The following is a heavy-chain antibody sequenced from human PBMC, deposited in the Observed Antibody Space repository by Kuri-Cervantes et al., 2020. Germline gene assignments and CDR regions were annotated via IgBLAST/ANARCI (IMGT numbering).Heavy chain of an antibody. CDR3: TRRVGGSSADD. CDR2: INHSGST. Sequence: SETLSLTCAVYGGSFSGYYWSWIRQPPGKGLEWIGEINHSGSTNYNPSLKSRVTISVDTSKNQFSLKLSSVTAADTAVYYCTRRVGGSSADDWGQGRMVTVSS. D-gene: IGHD6-6*01. J-gene: IGHJ4*02. V-gene: IGHV4-34*01. CDR1: GGSFSGYY.